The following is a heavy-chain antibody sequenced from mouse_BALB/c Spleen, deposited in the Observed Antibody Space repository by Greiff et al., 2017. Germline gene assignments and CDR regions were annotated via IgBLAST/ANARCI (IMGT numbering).Heavy chain of an antibody. CDR2: IRLKSDNYAT. CDR1: GFTFSSYW. V-gene: IGHV6-6*02. Sequence: EVQGVESGGGLVQPGGFMKLSCVASGFTFSSYWMSWVRQSPEKGLEWVAEIRLKSDNYATHYAESVKGKFTISRDDSKSRLYLQMNSLRAEDTGIYYCTKGFAYWGQGTLVTVSA. CDR3: TKGFAY. J-gene: IGHJ3*01.